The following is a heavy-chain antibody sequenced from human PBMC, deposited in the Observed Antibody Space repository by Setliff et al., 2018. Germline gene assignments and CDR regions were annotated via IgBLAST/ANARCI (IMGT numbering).Heavy chain of an antibody. CDR3: ARAKTFTYYNFWSGYLTGFDY. Sequence: GGSLRLSCAASGFTFSSYSMNWVRQAPGKGLEWVAFIRNDESRKFYADSVKGRFTISRDNSKNTLYLQMNSLRAEDTAVYYCARAKTFTYYNFWSGYLTGFDYWGQGTLVTVSS. D-gene: IGHD3-3*01. CDR1: GFTFSSYS. J-gene: IGHJ4*02. CDR2: IRNDESRK. V-gene: IGHV3-30*02.